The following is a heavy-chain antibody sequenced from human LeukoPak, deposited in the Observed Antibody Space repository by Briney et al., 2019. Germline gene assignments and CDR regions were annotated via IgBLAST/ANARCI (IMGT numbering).Heavy chain of an antibody. CDR3: ARGGYDSSGYLFYYFDY. Sequence: PSETLSLTCTVSGGSISSGDYYWSWIRQPPGKGLGWIGYIYYSGSTYYNPSLKSRVTISVDTSKNQFSLKLSSVTAADTAVYYCARGGYDSSGYLFYYFDYWGQGTLVTVSS. D-gene: IGHD3-22*01. CDR1: GGSISSGDYY. J-gene: IGHJ4*02. CDR2: IYYSGST. V-gene: IGHV4-30-4*01.